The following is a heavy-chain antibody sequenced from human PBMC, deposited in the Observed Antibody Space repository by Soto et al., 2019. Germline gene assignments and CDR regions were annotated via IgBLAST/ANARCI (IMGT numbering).Heavy chain of an antibody. Sequence: ASVKVSCKASGGTFSSYAISWVRQAPGQGLEWMGGIIPIFGTANYAQKFQGRVTITADESTSTAYMELSSLRSEDTAVYYCASSEYSSSSLYYYYYYGMDVWGQGTTVTVSS. J-gene: IGHJ6*02. D-gene: IGHD6-6*01. CDR1: GGTFSSYA. CDR3: ASSEYSSSSLYYYYYYGMDV. CDR2: IIPIFGTA. V-gene: IGHV1-69*13.